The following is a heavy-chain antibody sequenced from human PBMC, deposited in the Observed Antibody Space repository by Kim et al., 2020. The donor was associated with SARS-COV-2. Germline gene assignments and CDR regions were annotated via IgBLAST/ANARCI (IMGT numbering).Heavy chain of an antibody. CDR3: TRVASGGSYSAY. D-gene: IGHD1-26*01. Sequence: GGSLRLSCAASGFTFSGSAMHWVRQASGKGLEWVGRIRSKANSYATAYAASVKGRFTISRDDSKNTAYLQMNSLKTEDTAVYYCTRVASGGSYSAYWGQGTLVTVSS. J-gene: IGHJ4*02. CDR2: IRSKANSYAT. V-gene: IGHV3-73*01. CDR1: GFTFSGSA.